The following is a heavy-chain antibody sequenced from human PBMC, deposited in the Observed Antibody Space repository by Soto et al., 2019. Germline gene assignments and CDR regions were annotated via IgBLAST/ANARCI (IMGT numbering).Heavy chain of an antibody. J-gene: IGHJ3*02. CDR2: IYYSGST. D-gene: IGHD6-6*01. Sequence: PSETLSLTCTVSGGSVSSGSYYWSWIRQPPGKGLEWIGYIYYSGSTNYNPSLKSRVTISVDTSKNQFSLKLSSVTAADTAVYYCARVFVAARPHDAFDIWSQGTMVTVSS. CDR3: ARVFVAARPHDAFDI. CDR1: GGSVSSGSYY. V-gene: IGHV4-61*01.